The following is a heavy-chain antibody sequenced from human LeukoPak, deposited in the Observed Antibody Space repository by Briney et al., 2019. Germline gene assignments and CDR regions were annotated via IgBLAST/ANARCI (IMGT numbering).Heavy chain of an antibody. CDR1: GYSFTTYW. D-gene: IGHD4-23*01. V-gene: IGHV5-51*01. CDR2: IYPADSTA. J-gene: IGHJ4*02. Sequence: GESLKISCKASGYSFTTYWIGWVRQVPGKGLEWVGIIYPADSTAKYSPSFQGQVTISADKSISTAYLRWSSLKASDTAMYYCARLTTVVTPPDYWGQGTLVTVSS. CDR3: ARLTTVVTPPDY.